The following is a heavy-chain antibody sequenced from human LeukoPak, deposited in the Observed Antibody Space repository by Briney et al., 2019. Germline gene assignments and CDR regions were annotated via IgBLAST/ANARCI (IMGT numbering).Heavy chain of an antibody. J-gene: IGHJ4*02. CDR1: GFIFSAYR. CDR3: ASGGYSSSSSLFDY. Sequence: GGSLRLSCEASGFIFSAYRMNWVRQTPGKGLQWVSSISSSSSYIYEADSVKGRFTISRDNAKNSLYLQMNSLRAEDTAVYYCASGGYSSSSSLFDYWGQGTLVTVSS. V-gene: IGHV3-21*01. CDR2: ISSSSSYI. D-gene: IGHD6-6*01.